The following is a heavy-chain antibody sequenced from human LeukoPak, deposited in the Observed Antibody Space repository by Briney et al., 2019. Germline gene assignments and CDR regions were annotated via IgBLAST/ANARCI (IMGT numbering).Heavy chain of an antibody. CDR1: GFTFSSYG. D-gene: IGHD6-19*01. V-gene: IGHV3-23*01. CDR3: ARGRTAGSGWYLRIKDWVDP. Sequence: GGSLRLSCAASGFTFSSYGMSWVRQAPGKGLEWVSAISGSGGSTYYADSVKGRFTISRDNSKNTLYLQMNSLRAEDTAVYYCARGRTAGSGWYLRIKDWVDPWGQGTLVTVSS. CDR2: ISGSGGST. J-gene: IGHJ5*02.